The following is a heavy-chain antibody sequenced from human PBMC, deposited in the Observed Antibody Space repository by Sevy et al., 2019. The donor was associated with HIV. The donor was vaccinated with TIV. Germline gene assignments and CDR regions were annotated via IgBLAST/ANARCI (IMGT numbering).Heavy chain of an antibody. J-gene: IGHJ6*02. CDR2: ISGSGGST. V-gene: IGHV3-23*01. CDR1: GFTFSSYA. Sequence: GGSLRLSCAASGFTFSSYAMSWVRQAPGKGLEWVSAISGSGGSTYYATSVKGRFTISRDNSKNTLYLQMNSLRAEDTAVYYCAKPESGSVYNAMDVWGQGTTVTVSS. D-gene: IGHD3-10*01. CDR3: AKPESGSVYNAMDV.